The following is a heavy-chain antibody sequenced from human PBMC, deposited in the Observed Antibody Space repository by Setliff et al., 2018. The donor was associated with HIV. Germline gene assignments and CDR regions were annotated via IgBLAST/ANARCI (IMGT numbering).Heavy chain of an antibody. Sequence: ASVKVSCKASGGTFSSYAISWVRQAPGQGLEWMGGIIPILGTTNYAQKFQGRVTITADESTSTAYMELSSLRSEDTAVYYCARGGTPMVICGDYFDYWGQGTLVTVSS. CDR1: GGTFSSYA. D-gene: IGHD5-18*01. CDR3: ARGGTPMVICGDYFDY. V-gene: IGHV1-69*13. J-gene: IGHJ4*02. CDR2: IIPILGTT.